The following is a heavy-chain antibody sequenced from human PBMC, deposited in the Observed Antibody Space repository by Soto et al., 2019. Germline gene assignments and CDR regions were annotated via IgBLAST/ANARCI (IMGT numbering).Heavy chain of an antibody. CDR1: GFSFSAHG. Sequence: QVQLVESGGGVVRPGTSLRLSCAATGFSFSAHGMHWVRQAPGKGLEWLAVINDGSEEGYADSVRGRFTISRDNARNILYLQMDNVRAEDSALYYCARDDLFVDNGLEHWGQGTLVTVSS. CDR2: INDGSEE. J-gene: IGHJ4*02. D-gene: IGHD1-1*01. CDR3: ARDDLFVDNGLEH. V-gene: IGHV3-33*01.